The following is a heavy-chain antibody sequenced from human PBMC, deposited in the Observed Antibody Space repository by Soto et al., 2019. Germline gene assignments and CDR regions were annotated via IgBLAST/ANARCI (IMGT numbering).Heavy chain of an antibody. D-gene: IGHD3-10*01. CDR1: GGSFSGYY. Sequence: QVQLQQWGAGLLKPSETLSLTCAVYGGSFSGYYWSWIRQPPGKGVEWIGEINHSGSTNYHPSLKSRVTIAVDTSKHQFSLKLSSVTAADTAVYYCARTGEGEGRGIFDYWGQGTLVTVSS. CDR2: INHSGST. CDR3: ARTGEGEGRGIFDY. J-gene: IGHJ4*02. V-gene: IGHV4-34*01.